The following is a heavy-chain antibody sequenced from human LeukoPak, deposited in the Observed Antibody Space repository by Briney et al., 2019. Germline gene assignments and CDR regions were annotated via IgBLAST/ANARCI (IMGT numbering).Heavy chain of an antibody. J-gene: IGHJ6*03. Sequence: SETLSLTCTVSGGSISSGSYHWSWIRQPAGKGLEWIGYIYYSGSTNYNPSLKSRVTISVDTSKNQFSLKLSSVTAADTAVYYCARGLVGYCTNGVCPVGYYYYMDVWGKGTTVTVSS. CDR1: GGSISSGSYH. D-gene: IGHD2-8*01. V-gene: IGHV4-61*10. CDR2: IYYSGST. CDR3: ARGLVGYCTNGVCPVGYYYYMDV.